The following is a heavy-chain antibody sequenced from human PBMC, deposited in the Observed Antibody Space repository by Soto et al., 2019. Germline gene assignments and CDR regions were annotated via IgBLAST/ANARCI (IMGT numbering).Heavy chain of an antibody. Sequence: ASVKVSCKASGGTFSSYAISWVRQAPGQGLEWMGGIIPIFGTANYAQKFQGRVTITADKSTSTAYMELSSLRSEDTAVYYCAVRIVGRYYYYGMDVWGQGTTVTVSS. V-gene: IGHV1-69*06. J-gene: IGHJ6*02. D-gene: IGHD2-15*01. CDR1: GGTFSSYA. CDR3: AVRIVGRYYYYGMDV. CDR2: IIPIFGTA.